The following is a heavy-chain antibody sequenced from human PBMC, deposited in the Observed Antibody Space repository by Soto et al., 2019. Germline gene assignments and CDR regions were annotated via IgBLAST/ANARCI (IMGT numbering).Heavy chain of an antibody. CDR3: ARDPSTIVATYFNY. D-gene: IGHD5-12*01. CDR2: IKKDGSEK. V-gene: IGHV3-7*01. J-gene: IGHJ4*02. CDR1: GFTFSNYW. Sequence: GGSLRLSCAASGFTFSNYWMTWVRQAPGKGLEWVANIKKDGSEKYYVDSVEGRFTISRDNTKNSLYLQMNSLRVEDTAVYYCARDPSTIVATYFNYWGQGILVTVSS.